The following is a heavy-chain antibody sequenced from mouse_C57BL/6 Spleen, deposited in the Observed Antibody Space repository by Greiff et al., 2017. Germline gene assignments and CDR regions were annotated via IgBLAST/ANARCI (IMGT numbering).Heavy chain of an antibody. D-gene: IGHD1-1*01. CDR1: GFTFSDYY. V-gene: IGHV5-16*01. Sequence: EVMLVESEGGLVQPGSSMKLSCTASGFTFSDYYMAWVRQVPEKGLEWVANINYDGSSTYYLDSLKSRFIISRDNAKNILYLQMSSLKSEDTATYYCARDLDYYGTYWYFDVWGTGTTVTVSS. CDR2: INYDGSST. CDR3: ARDLDYYGTYWYFDV. J-gene: IGHJ1*03.